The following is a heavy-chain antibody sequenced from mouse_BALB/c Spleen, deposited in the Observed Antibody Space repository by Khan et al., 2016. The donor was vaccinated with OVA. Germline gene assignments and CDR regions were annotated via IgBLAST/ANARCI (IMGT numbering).Heavy chain of an antibody. CDR2: IIPSNDYT. Sequence: QVQLQQSEAELARPGASVKMSCKASGYTFTTYTIYWVKQRPGQGLEWIGYIIPSNDYTNYNQKFKDRATLTADKSSSTAYMQLSSLTSEDSAVYYCVREGAYYRSDGWFAYWGQGTLVTVSA. CDR3: VREGAYYRSDGWFAY. V-gene: IGHV1-4*01. CDR1: GYTFTTYT. D-gene: IGHD2-14*01. J-gene: IGHJ3*01.